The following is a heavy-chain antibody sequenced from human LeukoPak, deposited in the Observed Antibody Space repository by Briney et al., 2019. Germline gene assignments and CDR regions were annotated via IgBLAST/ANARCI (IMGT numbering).Heavy chain of an antibody. V-gene: IGHV6-1*01. CDR1: GDSVSSNSAA. Sequence: SQTLSLTCAISGDSVSSNSAAWTWIRQSPSRGLEWLGRTYYRSRWYNEYALSVKSRITINPDTSKNQFSLQLNSVTPEDTAVYYCARVTEKLYLPFDSWGQGTLVTVSS. CDR3: ARVTEKLYLPFDS. J-gene: IGHJ4*02. CDR2: TYYRSRWYN. D-gene: IGHD2-15*01.